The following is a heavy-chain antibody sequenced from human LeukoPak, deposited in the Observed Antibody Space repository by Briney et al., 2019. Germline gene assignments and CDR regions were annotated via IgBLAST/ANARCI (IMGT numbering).Heavy chain of an antibody. Sequence: GGSLRLSCAASGFKFSDYSMNWVRQVPGKGLEWVASISAFSTYVHYPDSVKGRFTVSRDNARNSVYLQLDSLRDEDTALYFCARASYWFESSGHPQHYYFDYWGQGTMVVLSS. J-gene: IGHJ4*02. CDR3: ARASYWFESSGHPQHYYFDY. D-gene: IGHD6-19*01. CDR1: GFKFSDYS. CDR2: ISAFSTYV. V-gene: IGHV3-21*01.